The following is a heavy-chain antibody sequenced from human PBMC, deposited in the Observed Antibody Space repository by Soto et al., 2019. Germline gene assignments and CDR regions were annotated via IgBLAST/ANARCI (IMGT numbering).Heavy chain of an antibody. CDR3: VRGRVAAASNTDY. V-gene: IGHV4-59*12. J-gene: IGHJ4*02. CDR1: GGSISSYY. D-gene: IGHD6-25*01. Sequence: SETLSLTCTVSGGSISSYYWSWIRQPPGKGLEWIGYIYYSGSTNYNPSLKSRVTISVDTSKNQFSLKLSSVTAADTAVYYCVRGRVAAASNTDYWGQGTAVTVSS. CDR2: IYYSGST.